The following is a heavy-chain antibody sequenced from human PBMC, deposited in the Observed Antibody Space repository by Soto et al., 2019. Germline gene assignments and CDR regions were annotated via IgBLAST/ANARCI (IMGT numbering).Heavy chain of an antibody. CDR2: IYYRGTT. CDR1: GDSINSDNYY. D-gene: IGHD3-9*01. CDR3: ASLEGLATISYYFDY. J-gene: IGHJ4*02. V-gene: IGHV4-39*01. Sequence: QLQLQESGPGLVKPSETLSLTCSVSGDSINSDNYYWGWIRQPPGKGLEWIGSIYYRGTTYYNPSLKTRITISLDKSKSQFSLKLNSVTAADSAVYFCASLEGLATISYYFDYWGQGTLVTVSS.